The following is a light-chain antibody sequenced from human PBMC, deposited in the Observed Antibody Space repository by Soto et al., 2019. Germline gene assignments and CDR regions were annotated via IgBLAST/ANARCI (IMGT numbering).Light chain of an antibody. CDR3: VQGTHWPIT. CDR1: QSLVYSDGHTY. CDR2: EVS. Sequence: DVVMTQSPLSLPVTLGQPASISCRSSQSLVYSDGHTYLNWHQQRPGQSPRRRIYEVSNRDSGVPDRFSGSGSGTDVTLKISRVEAEDVGVYDCVQGTHWPITFGQGTRLAIK. J-gene: IGKJ5*01. V-gene: IGKV2-30*01.